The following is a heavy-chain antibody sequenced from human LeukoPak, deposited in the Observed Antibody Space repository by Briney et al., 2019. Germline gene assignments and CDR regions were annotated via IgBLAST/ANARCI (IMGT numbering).Heavy chain of an antibody. Sequence: PSETLSLTCTVSGGSISSGDRYWSWIRQSPGKGLEWIGYIYSTGNTYYNPSLKSRVIISVDTSKNQFSLDLNSVTAADTAVYYCARDSYSYGYGGFDYWGQGILVTVSS. CDR3: ARDSYSYGYGGFDY. CDR2: IYSTGNT. V-gene: IGHV4-30-4*01. CDR1: GGSISSGDRY. J-gene: IGHJ4*02. D-gene: IGHD5-18*01.